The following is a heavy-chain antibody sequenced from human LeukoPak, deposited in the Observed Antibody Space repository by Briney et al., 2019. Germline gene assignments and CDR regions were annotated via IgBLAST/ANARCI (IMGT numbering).Heavy chain of an antibody. Sequence: GGSLRLSCAASGFIFSDYYMSWIRQAPGKGLEWVSYISSSGGTIYYADSVKGRFTISRDNAKNSLYLQMNSLRAEDTAVYYCVRQQLWLQGPIYYWGQGTLVTVSS. CDR1: GFIFSDYY. D-gene: IGHD5-18*01. J-gene: IGHJ4*02. CDR3: VRQQLWLQGPIYY. V-gene: IGHV3-11*04. CDR2: ISSSGGTI.